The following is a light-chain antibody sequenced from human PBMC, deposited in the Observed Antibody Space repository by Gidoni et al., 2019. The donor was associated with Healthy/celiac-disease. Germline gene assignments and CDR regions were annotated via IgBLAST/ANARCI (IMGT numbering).Light chain of an antibody. V-gene: IGKV1-39*01. J-gene: IGKJ1*01. CDR1: QSISSY. CDR3: QQSYSTPPWT. CDR2: AAS. Sequence: ITCRASQSISSYLNWYQQKPGKVPKLLIYAASSLQSGVPSRFSGSGSGTDFTLTISSLQPEDFATYYCQQSYSTPPWTFGQGTKVEIK.